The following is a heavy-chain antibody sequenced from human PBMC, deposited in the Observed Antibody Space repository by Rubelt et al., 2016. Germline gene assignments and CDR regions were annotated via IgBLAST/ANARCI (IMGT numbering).Heavy chain of an antibody. CDR3: ASASVG. D-gene: IGHD6-6*01. V-gene: IGHV3-23*01. CDR2: ISGSGGST. Sequence: SRGGLVQPGGSLRVSCAASGFTFSRYAMNWVRQAPGKGLEWVAAISGSGGSTFYADSVKGRFTISRDNSKNTLYLQMNSLRAEDTALYYCASASVGWGQGTVVTVSS. J-gene: IGHJ4*02. CDR1: GFTFSRYA.